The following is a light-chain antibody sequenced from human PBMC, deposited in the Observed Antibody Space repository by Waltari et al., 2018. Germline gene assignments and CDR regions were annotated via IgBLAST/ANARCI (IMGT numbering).Light chain of an antibody. Sequence: DIVMTQSPDSLAVSLGERAPLYCKSSQRVLYSSNNKNYLTWYQQRPGQPPKLLIYWASTRESGVPDRFSGSGSGTDFTLTISSLQAEDVAVYYCQQYYSTPVTFGQGTKLEIK. CDR3: QQYYSTPVT. CDR1: QRVLYSSNNKNY. J-gene: IGKJ2*01. V-gene: IGKV4-1*01. CDR2: WAS.